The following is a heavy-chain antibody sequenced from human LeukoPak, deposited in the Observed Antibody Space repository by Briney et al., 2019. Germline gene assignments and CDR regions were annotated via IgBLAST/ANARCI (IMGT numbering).Heavy chain of an antibody. V-gene: IGHV4-59*01. CDR3: ARGTYSSSSGTTNFDY. D-gene: IGHD6-6*01. CDR1: GASISSYY. Sequence: SETLSLTCTVSGASISSYYWSWIRQPPGKGLEWIGYIYYSGSTNYNPSLKSRVTISVDTSKNQFSLKLSSVTAADTAVYYCARGTYSSSSGTTNFDYWGQGTLVTVSS. J-gene: IGHJ4*02. CDR2: IYYSGST.